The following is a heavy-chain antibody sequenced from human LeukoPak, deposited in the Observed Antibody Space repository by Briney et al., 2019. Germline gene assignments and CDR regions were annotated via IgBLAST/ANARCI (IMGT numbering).Heavy chain of an antibody. V-gene: IGHV1-2*02. CDR3: ARDQTDIVGAEAFDY. CDR2: INPNSGGT. CDR1: EHTFTGYY. J-gene: IGHJ4*02. Sequence: ASVKVSCKASEHTFTGYYMHWVRQAPGQGLEWMGWINPNSGGTNFAQKFQGRVTMTRDASISTAYMELSRLRSDDTAVYYCARDQTDIVGAEAFDYWGQGTLVTVSS. D-gene: IGHD1-26*01.